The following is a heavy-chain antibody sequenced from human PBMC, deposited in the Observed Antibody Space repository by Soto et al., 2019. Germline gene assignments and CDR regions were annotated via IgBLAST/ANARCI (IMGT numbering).Heavy chain of an antibody. V-gene: IGHV4-59*02. CDR2: MHYTGFS. CDR3: ARGLGGSSSSEVVYYYYLDF. J-gene: IGHJ6*03. D-gene: IGHD6-6*01. Sequence: SETLSLTCSFSGDSVTSHYLTWIRQSPEKGLEWIGYMHYTGFSHYNPSLKSRLTISVDRSKNQFTLKLTSVTAADTAVYYCARGLGGSSSSEVVYYYYLDFWGKGTTVTVSS. CDR1: GDSVTSHY.